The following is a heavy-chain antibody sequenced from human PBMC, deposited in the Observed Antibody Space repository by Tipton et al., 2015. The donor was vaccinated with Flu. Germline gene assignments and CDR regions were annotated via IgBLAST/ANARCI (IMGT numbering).Heavy chain of an antibody. D-gene: IGHD3-3*01. V-gene: IGHV4-31*03. CDR1: GGSISSGGYY. CDR3: ARGAYDFWSGYPTHYFDY. CDR2: IYHSGST. Sequence: TLSLTCTVSGGSISSGGYYWSWIRQHPGKGLEWIGYIYHSGSTYYNPSLKSRVTISVDTSKNQFSLKLSSVTAADTAVYYCARGAYDFWSGYPTHYFDYWGQGTLVTVSS. J-gene: IGHJ4*02.